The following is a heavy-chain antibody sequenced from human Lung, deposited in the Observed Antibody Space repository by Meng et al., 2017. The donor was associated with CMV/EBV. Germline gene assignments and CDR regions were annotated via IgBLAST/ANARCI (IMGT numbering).Heavy chain of an antibody. CDR1: GYSITTSYF. V-gene: IGHV4-38-2*02. CDR3: ARVRDYYSYMDV. CDR2: IFHGGTV. J-gene: IGHJ6*02. Sequence: SETLSLXCTISGYSITTSYFWGWVRQSPGKGLEWIGCIFHGGTVYYNPSLKSRVTISLDTSKNQFSLRLDSVTAADTAVYYCARVRDYYSYMDVWGRGTTVTVSS.